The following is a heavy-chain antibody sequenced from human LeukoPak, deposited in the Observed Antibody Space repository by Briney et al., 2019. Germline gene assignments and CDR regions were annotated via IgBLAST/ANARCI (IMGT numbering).Heavy chain of an antibody. CDR1: GFIVSDNY. V-gene: IGHV3-53*01. Sequence: GGSLRLSCAASGFIVSDNYMSWVRQAPGKGLEWVSVIYSDGTTYYADSVKGRFTISRDNSKNTLYLQMNSLRAEDTAVYYCARRLPSATHWYFALWGRGTLVTVSS. CDR3: ARRLPSATHWYFAL. D-gene: IGHD2-15*01. CDR2: IYSDGTT. J-gene: IGHJ2*01.